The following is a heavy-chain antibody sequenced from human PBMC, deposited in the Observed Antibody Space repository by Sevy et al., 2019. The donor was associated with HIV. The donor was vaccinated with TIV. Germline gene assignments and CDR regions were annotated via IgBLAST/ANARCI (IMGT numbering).Heavy chain of an antibody. CDR2: IHPSNGGT. CDR1: GYSFTGYY. V-gene: IGHV1-2*06. Sequence: VKVSCKASGYSFTGYYIQWVRQAPGQGLEWMGRIHPSNGGTKDAQKFQGRVTMTRDTSISTAYMELRRLRSDDTAVYYCASGRIEGGAFDIWGQGTLVTVSS. D-gene: IGHD3-16*01. J-gene: IGHJ3*02. CDR3: ASGRIEGGAFDI.